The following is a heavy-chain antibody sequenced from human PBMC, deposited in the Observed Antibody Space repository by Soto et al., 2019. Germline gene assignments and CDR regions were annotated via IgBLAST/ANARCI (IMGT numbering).Heavy chain of an antibody. J-gene: IGHJ4*02. V-gene: IGHV4-34*01. CDR3: ARSGYCSSTSCYRVGDY. Sequence: SETLSFTCAVYGGSFSGYYWSWIRQPPGKGLEWIGEINHSGSTNYNPSLKSRVTISVDTSKNQFSLKLSSVTAADTAVYYCARSGYCSSTSCYRVGDYWGQGTLVTVSS. D-gene: IGHD2-2*02. CDR1: GGSFSGYY. CDR2: INHSGST.